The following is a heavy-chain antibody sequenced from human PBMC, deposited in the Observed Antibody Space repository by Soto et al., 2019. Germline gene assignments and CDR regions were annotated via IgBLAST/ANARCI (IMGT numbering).Heavy chain of an antibody. D-gene: IGHD3-9*01. CDR1: GFTFSSYG. J-gene: IGHJ4*02. Sequence: HPGGSLRLSCAASGFTFSSYGMHWVRQAPGKGLEWVAVISYDGSNNYYADSVKGRFTISRDNSKNTLYLQMNSLRAEDTAVYYCAKDRAPLLRYYDWFPGYWGQGPLVTVSS. V-gene: IGHV3-30*18. CDR3: AKDRAPLLRYYDWFPGY. CDR2: ISYDGSNN.